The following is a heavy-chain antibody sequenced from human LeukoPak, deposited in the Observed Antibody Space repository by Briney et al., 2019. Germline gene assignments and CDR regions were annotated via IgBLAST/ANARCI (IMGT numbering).Heavy chain of an antibody. CDR2: IYYTGST. V-gene: IGHV4-31*03. Sequence: TLSLXXTVSGXSXSSGGXFYYGWIRQHPGKGLEWIGYIYYTGSTYYDPSLKSRVSISVDTSKNQFSLKLSSVTAADTAVYYCARDRDGYSQFDSWGQGTLVTVSS. CDR3: ARDRDGYSQFDS. J-gene: IGHJ4*02. CDR1: GXSXSSGGXFY. D-gene: IGHD3-22*01.